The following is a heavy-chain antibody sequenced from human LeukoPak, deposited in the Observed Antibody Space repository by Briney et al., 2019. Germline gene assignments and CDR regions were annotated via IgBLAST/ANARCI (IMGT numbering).Heavy chain of an antibody. CDR3: ATGGVVSNSFDS. Sequence: ASVKLSCKASGYTFTGYYIHWVRHAPGQGLERMGWINHNSGGTNYAQKVQVRVTMTRDTSISTAYMELSRLRSDDTAVYYCATGGVVSNSFDSWGQGTLVTVSS. J-gene: IGHJ4*02. V-gene: IGHV1-2*02. D-gene: IGHD3-16*01. CDR1: GYTFTGYY. CDR2: INHNSGGT.